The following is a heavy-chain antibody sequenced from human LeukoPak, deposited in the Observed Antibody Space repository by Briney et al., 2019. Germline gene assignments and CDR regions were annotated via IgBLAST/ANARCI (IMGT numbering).Heavy chain of an antibody. CDR2: IYTSGST. CDR1: GRSMSSGSYY. CDR3: ARADYYDSSGFDY. D-gene: IGHD3-22*01. J-gene: IGHJ4*02. Sequence: SETLSLTCTVSGRSMSSGSYYWSWIRQPAGKGLEWIGRIYTSGSTNYNPSLKSRVTISVDTSKNQFSLKLSSVTAADTAVYYCARADYYDSSGFDYWGQGTLVTVSS. V-gene: IGHV4-61*02.